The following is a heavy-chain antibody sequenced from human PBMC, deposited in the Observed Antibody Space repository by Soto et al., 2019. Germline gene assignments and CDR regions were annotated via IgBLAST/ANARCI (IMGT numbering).Heavy chain of an antibody. Sequence: PGGSLRLSCAASGCTFDDYTMHWVRQDPGKGLEWVSLISWDGGSTYYADSVKGRFTISRDNSKNSLYLQMNSLRTEDTALYYCAKDGADSSGYSGPLGAFDIWGQGTMVTVSS. D-gene: IGHD3-22*01. CDR1: GCTFDDYT. V-gene: IGHV3-43*01. CDR3: AKDGADSSGYSGPLGAFDI. CDR2: ISWDGGST. J-gene: IGHJ3*02.